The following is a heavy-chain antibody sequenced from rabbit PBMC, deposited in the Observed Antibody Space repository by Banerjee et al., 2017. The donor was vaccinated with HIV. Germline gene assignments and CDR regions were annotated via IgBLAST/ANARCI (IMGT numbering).Heavy chain of an antibody. Sequence: QEQLVESGGGLVQPGGSLKLSCKASGFDFSSYGVSWVRQAPGKGLEWIGYIDPVFGSTYYASWVNGRFTISSHNAQNTLYLQLNSLTAADTATYFCVREGASSSGYYPYFNLWGPGTLVTVS. J-gene: IGHJ4*01. CDR3: VREGASSSGYYPYFNL. V-gene: IGHV1S47*01. CDR1: GFDFSSYG. CDR2: IDPVFGST. D-gene: IGHD1-1*01.